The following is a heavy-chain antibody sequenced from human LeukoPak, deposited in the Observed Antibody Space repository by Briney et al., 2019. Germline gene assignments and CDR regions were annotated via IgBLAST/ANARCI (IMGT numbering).Heavy chain of an antibody. V-gene: IGHV3-23*01. J-gene: IGHJ3*01. CDR3: ARRLSLRFDAFAV. D-gene: IGHD3-3*01. CDR2: MSDIGPNT. CDR1: GFTFFSDYW. Sequence: PGGSLRLSCAAPGFTFFSDYWMSWARQSPGKGLEWVSSMSDIGPNTYYADSVKGRFTISRDTSKNTLFLQMNSLRAGDTALYFCARRLSLRFDAFAVWGPGTVVTVSS.